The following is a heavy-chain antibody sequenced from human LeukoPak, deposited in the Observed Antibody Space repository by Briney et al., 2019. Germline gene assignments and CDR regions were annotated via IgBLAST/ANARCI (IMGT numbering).Heavy chain of an antibody. V-gene: IGHV4-34*01. J-gene: IGHJ6*04. CDR2: INHSGST. CDR1: GGSFSGYY. CDR3: ARIEGITIFGVVMPQRNRPPMDV. D-gene: IGHD3-3*01. Sequence: SETLSLTCAVYGGSFSGYYWSWIRQPPGKGLGWIGEINHSGSTNYNPSLKSRVTISVDTSKNQFSLKLSSVTAADTAVYYCARIEGITIFGVVMPQRNRPPMDVWGKGTTVTVSS.